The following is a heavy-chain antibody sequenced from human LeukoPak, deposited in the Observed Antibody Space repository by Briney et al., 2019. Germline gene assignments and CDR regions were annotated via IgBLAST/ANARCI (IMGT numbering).Heavy chain of an antibody. CDR3: ARLRITMIVVGYYDY. J-gene: IGHJ4*02. V-gene: IGHV3-66*04. D-gene: IGHD3-22*01. CDR2: IYSGGST. CDR1: GFTVSSNY. Sequence: GSLRLSCAASGFTVSSNYMSWVRQAPGKGLEWVSVIYSGGSTYYADSVKGRFTISRDNSKNTLYLQMNSLRAEDTAVYYCARLRITMIVVGYYDYWGQGTLVTVSS.